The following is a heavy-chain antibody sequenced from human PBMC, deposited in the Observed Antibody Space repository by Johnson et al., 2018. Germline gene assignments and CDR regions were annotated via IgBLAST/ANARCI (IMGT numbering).Heavy chain of an antibody. J-gene: IGHJ5*02. CDR1: GFTFEDYA. V-gene: IGHV3-9*01. D-gene: IGHD5-18*01. Sequence: VQLVESGGGLVQPGRSLGLSCGASGFTFEDYAMHWVRQAPGKGLEWVAGISGNGESIGYADSVKGRFTISRDNAKNSLYLQMNSLSAEDTALYYCAKARVTQLWFGFDPWGQGTLVTVSS. CDR3: AKARVTQLWFGFDP. CDR2: ISGNGESI.